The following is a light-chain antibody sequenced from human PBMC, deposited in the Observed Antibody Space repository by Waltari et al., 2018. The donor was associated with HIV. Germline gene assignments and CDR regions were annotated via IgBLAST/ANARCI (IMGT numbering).Light chain of an antibody. J-gene: IGKJ4*01. CDR2: DKS. Sequence: EIMMTQSPDALYVSPGERVSLSCRASQDVFRHVAWYQKKPGLPPSLVIFDKSFRATSVPARVSGSGAGTEYILTITGLQSEDFATYYCLQYNAWPPVTFGGGTKV. V-gene: IGKV3-15*01. CDR1: QDVFRH. CDR3: LQYNAWPPVT.